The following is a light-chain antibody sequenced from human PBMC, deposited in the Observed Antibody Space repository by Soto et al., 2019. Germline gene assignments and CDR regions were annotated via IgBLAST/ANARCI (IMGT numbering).Light chain of an antibody. J-gene: IGKJ1*01. Sequence: PGGRATLSCRASQNIMYNLAWYQQKPGQAPRLLVYGASTRATDAPPRFRGSGSGTEFSLTISSLQSEDFATYFCQQYSSWPRTFDQGSRVEIK. CDR1: QNIMYN. V-gene: IGKV3-15*01. CDR2: GAS. CDR3: QQYSSWPRT.